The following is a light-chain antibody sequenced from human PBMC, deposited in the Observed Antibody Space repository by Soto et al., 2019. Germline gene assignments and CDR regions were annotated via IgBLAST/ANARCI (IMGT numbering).Light chain of an antibody. V-gene: IGKV3-11*01. J-gene: IGKJ5*01. CDR3: QQRSNWIT. CDR2: DAS. CDR1: QSLSRY. Sequence: EIVLTQSPATLSLSPGERATLSCRASQSLSRYLAWFQQKPGQAPRLLIYDASNRAAGIPARFSGSGSGTDFTLTISSLEPEDFAVYYCQQRSNWITFGQGTRLEI.